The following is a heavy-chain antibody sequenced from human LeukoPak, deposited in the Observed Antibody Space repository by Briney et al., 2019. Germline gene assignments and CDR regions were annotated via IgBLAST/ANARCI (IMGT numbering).Heavy chain of an antibody. CDR3: TAERGGTIVDY. Sequence: SQTLSLTCTVSGGSIDSSSYYWGWIRQPPGKGLEWIGSIYNSGTTYYNPSLKSRVTVSVDTSKNQFSLKLSSVTAADTAVYYCTAERGGTIVDYWGQGTLVTVSS. V-gene: IGHV4-39*07. CDR2: IYNSGTT. CDR1: GGSIDSSSYY. J-gene: IGHJ4*02. D-gene: IGHD1-1*01.